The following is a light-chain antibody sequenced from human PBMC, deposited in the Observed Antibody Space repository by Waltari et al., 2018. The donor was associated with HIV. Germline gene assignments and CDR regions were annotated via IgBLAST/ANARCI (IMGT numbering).Light chain of an antibody. Sequence: DIQLTQSPSFLSASIGDIVTITCLASRDIKSYLALYQQRPGKAPNLLLFASSTLHSGVPSRFRGSGTGQEFTLPITSLQPEDLAPYFCQHLDSYPSFGAGTRVEIK. CDR1: RDIKSY. CDR3: QHLDSYPS. J-gene: IGKJ4*01. CDR2: ASS. V-gene: IGKV1-9*01.